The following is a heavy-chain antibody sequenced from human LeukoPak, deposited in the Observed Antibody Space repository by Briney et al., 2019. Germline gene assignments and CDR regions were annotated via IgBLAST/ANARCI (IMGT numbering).Heavy chain of an antibody. J-gene: IGHJ3*02. CDR1: GFTFSSYA. V-gene: IGHV3-30*04. CDR3: ARGYSYGAFDI. Sequence: GGSLRLSCAASGFTFSSYAMHWVRQAPGKGLEWVAVISYDGSNKYYADSVKGRFTISRDNSKNTLYLQMNSLRAEDTAVYCCARGYSYGAFDIWGQGTMVTVSS. D-gene: IGHD5-18*01. CDR2: ISYDGSNK.